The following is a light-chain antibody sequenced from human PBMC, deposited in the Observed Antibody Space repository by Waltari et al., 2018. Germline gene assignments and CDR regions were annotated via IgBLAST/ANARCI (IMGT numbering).Light chain of an antibody. CDR3: CSYAGSRTFVV. V-gene: IGLV2-23*03. Sequence: QSALTQPASVSGSPGQSITISCTGTSSDVGSYNLVSWYQQHPGKAPKLMICEGSKRPSGVSNRFSGSKSGNTASLTISGLQAEDEADYCCCSYAGSRTFVVFGGGTKLTVL. J-gene: IGLJ3*02. CDR2: EGS. CDR1: SSDVGSYNL.